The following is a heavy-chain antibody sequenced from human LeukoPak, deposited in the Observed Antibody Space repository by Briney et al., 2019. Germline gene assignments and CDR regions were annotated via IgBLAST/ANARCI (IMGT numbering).Heavy chain of an antibody. D-gene: IGHD3-3*01. J-gene: IGHJ4*02. Sequence: PSQTLSLTCTVSGGSISSGGYYWSWIRQHPGKGLEWIGYIYYSGSTYYNPSLKSRVTISVDTSKNQFSLKLSSVTAADTAVYYCARGSSYYDFWSGYYNNYFDYWGQGTLVTVSS. CDR3: ARGSSYYDFWSGYYNNYFDY. CDR2: IYYSGST. CDR1: GGSISSGGYY. V-gene: IGHV4-31*03.